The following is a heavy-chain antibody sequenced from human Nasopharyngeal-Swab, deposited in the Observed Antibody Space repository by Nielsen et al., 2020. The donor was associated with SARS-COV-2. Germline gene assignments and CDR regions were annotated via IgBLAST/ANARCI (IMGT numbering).Heavy chain of an antibody. CDR1: GFTFSSQA. V-gene: IGHV3-23*03. CDR3: AKDREYYDFWSGYSPLPIFDY. J-gene: IGHJ4*02. CDR2: IYSSGSNR. D-gene: IGHD3-3*01. Sequence: GESLKISCVVSGFTFSSQAMSWVRQAPGKGLEWVSIIYSSGSNRYYADSVKGRFTISRDNSKNTLYLQMNSLRAEDTAVYYCAKDREYYDFWSGYSPLPIFDYWGQGTLVTVSS.